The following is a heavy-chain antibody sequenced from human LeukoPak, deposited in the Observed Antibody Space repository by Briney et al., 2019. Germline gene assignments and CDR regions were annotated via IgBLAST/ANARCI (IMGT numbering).Heavy chain of an antibody. CDR2: IYYSGST. CDR1: GGSISSSSYY. Sequence: SETLSLTCTVSGGSISSSSYYWGWIRQPPGKGLEWIGSIYYSGSTYYNPSLKSRVTISVDTSKNQFSLKLSSVTAADTAVYYCAREPRGGGDIWGQGTMVTVSS. CDR3: AREPRGGGDI. J-gene: IGHJ3*02. V-gene: IGHV4-39*07. D-gene: IGHD3-10*01.